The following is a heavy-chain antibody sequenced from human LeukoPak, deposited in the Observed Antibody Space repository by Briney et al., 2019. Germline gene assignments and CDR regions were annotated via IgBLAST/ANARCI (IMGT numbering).Heavy chain of an antibody. CDR2: INPNSGGT. Sequence: ASVKVSCKASGYTFTGYYMHWVRQAPGQGLEWMGWINPNSGGTNYAQKFQGRVTMTRDTSISTAYMELSRLRSDDTAVYYCARDHDILTGYYRYWGQGTLVTVS. V-gene: IGHV1-2*02. J-gene: IGHJ4*02. CDR1: GYTFTGYY. CDR3: ARDHDILTGYYRY. D-gene: IGHD3-9*01.